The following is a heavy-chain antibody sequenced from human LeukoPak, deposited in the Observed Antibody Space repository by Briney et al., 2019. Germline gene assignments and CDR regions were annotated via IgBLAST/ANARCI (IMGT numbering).Heavy chain of an antibody. CDR2: IYNSGST. V-gene: IGHV4-59*01. CDR3: ARIGHEDYYFDY. CDR1: GGSISSYY. Sequence: PSETLSLTCTVSGGSISSYYWSWIRQPPGKGLEYIGYIYNSGSTNYNPSLKSRVTISVDTSKNQFSLKLSSVTAADTAVYYCARIGHEDYYFDYWGQGTLVTVSS. J-gene: IGHJ4*02.